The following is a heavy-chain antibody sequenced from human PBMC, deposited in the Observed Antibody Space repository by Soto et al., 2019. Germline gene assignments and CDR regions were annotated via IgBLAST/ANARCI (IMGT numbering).Heavy chain of an antibody. J-gene: IGHJ6*02. CDR1: VYNFTSYW. V-gene: IGHV5-51*01. CDR3: ARHDIFRESTHHYYGMDV. Sequence: GESLKIACKGSVYNFTSYWIGWVRQMPGKGLEWMGIIYPGDSDTRYSPSFQGQVTISADKSISTAYLQWSSLKASDTAMYYCARHDIFRESTHHYYGMDVWGQGTTVTVSS. D-gene: IGHD3-10*02. CDR2: IYPGDSDT.